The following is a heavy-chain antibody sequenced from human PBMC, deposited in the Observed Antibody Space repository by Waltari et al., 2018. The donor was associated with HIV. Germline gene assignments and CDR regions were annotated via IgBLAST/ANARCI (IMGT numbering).Heavy chain of an antibody. CDR1: GFTFSSYW. D-gene: IGHD4-4*01. J-gene: IGHJ4*02. CDR2: INSDGSST. Sequence: EVQLVESGGGLVQPGGSPRLSCAASGFTFSSYWLPWVRQAPGKGLVWVSRINSDGSSTTYADSVKGRFTISRDNAKNTLYLQMNSLRDEDTAVYYCATFPINDHSNKRLGYWGQGTLVTVSS. CDR3: ATFPINDHSNKRLGY. V-gene: IGHV3-74*01.